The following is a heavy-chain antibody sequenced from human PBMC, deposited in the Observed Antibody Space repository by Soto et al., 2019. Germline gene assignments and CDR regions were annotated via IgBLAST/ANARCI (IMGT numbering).Heavy chain of an antibody. D-gene: IGHD6-13*01. CDR2: ISYDGSNK. V-gene: IGHV3-30-3*01. Sequence: QVQLVESGGGVVQPGRSLRLSCAASGFTFSSYAMHWVRQAPGKGLEWVAVISYDGSNKYYADSVKGRFTISRDNSKNTLYLQMNSLRAEETAVYYCARVVYSSSWQDYWGQGTLVTVSS. CDR1: GFTFSSYA. J-gene: IGHJ4*02. CDR3: ARVVYSSSWQDY.